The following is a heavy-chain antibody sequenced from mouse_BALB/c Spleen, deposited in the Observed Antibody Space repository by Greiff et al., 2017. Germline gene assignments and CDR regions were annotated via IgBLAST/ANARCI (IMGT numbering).Heavy chain of an antibody. J-gene: IGHJ1*01. Sequence: EVQLQQSGAELVRPGALVKLSCKASGFNIKDYYMHWVKQRPEQGLEWIGWIDPENGNTIYDPKFQGKATITADTSSNTAYLQLSSLTSEDTAVYYCARIYYGSSYWYFDVWGAGTTVTVSS. D-gene: IGHD1-1*01. CDR2: IDPENGNT. CDR1: GFNIKDYY. CDR3: ARIYYGSSYWYFDV. V-gene: IGHV14-1*02.